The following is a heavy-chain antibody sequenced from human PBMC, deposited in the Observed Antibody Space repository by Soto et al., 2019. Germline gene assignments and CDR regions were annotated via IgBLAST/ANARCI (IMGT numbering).Heavy chain of an antibody. CDR2: ISSGSTTI. Sequence: GGSLRLSCAVSGFTFSSYSMNWVRQAPGKGLDWVSYISSGSTTIYYADAVKGRFTVSRDNAKNSMYLQMNNLRDGDTAVYYCASYANDYGDYHDYWGQGTLVTVSS. CDR3: ASYANDYGDYHDY. D-gene: IGHD4-17*01. V-gene: IGHV3-48*02. J-gene: IGHJ4*02. CDR1: GFTFSSYS.